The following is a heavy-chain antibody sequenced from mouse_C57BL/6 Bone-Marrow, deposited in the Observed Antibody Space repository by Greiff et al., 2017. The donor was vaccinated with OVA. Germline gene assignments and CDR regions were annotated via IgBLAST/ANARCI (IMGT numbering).Heavy chain of an antibody. V-gene: IGHV5-15*01. CDR1: GFTFSDYG. D-gene: IGHD3-2*02. CDR2: ISNLAYSI. J-gene: IGHJ3*01. CDR3: ARVGDSSGYEFAY. Sequence: EVKLMESGGGLVQPGGSLKLSCAASGFTFSDYGMAWVRQAPRKGPEWVAFISNLAYSIYYAATVTGRFTISRENAKNTLYLEMSSLRSEDAAMYYCARVGDSSGYEFAYWGKGTLVTVSA.